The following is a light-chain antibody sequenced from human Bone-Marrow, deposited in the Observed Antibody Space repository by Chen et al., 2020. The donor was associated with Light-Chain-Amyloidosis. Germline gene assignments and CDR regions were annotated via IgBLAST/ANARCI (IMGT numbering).Light chain of an antibody. CDR1: QSLLHRNGYNY. CDR2: LAS. V-gene: IGKV2-28*01. CDR3: MQALQTPT. J-gene: IGKJ4*01. Sequence: EIVMTQSPLSLPVTPGEPASISCRSSQSLLHRNGYNYLDWYLQKPGQSPQLLISLASNRASGVPDRFSGSGSGTDFTLKISRVEPEDVGDYYCMQALQTPTFGGGTKVEIK.